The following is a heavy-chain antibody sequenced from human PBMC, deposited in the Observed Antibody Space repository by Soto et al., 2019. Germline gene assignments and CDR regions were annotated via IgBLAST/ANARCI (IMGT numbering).Heavy chain of an antibody. Sequence: ASVKISCTASGGTFSIYAITWVQQTPGQGLEWMGGIIPIFGTANYAQKFQGRVTITADESTSTAYMELSSLRSEDTALYYCARDRGPSSGYYPYWFDPWGQGTLVTVSS. CDR2: IIPIFGTA. V-gene: IGHV1-69*13. J-gene: IGHJ5*02. CDR1: GGTFSIYA. CDR3: ARDRGPSSGYYPYWFDP. D-gene: IGHD3-22*01.